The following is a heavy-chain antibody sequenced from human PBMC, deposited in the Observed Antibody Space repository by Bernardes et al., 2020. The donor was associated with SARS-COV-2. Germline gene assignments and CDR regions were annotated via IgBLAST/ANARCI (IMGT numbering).Heavy chain of an antibody. D-gene: IGHD6-13*01. CDR1: GFTFSSYG. Sequence: GGSLRLSCAASGFTFSSYGMHWVRQAPGKGLEWVAVIWYDGSNKYYADSVKGRFTISRDNSKNTLYLQMNSLRAEDTAVYYCARDGIAAAGGDYYYGMDVWGQGTTVTVSS. V-gene: IGHV3-33*01. CDR2: IWYDGSNK. CDR3: ARDGIAAAGGDYYYGMDV. J-gene: IGHJ6*02.